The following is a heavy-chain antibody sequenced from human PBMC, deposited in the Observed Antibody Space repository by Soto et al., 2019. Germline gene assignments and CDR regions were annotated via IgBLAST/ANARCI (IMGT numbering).Heavy chain of an antibody. CDR3: ARESRYCSGGSCYFLPGIDY. J-gene: IGHJ4*02. CDR2: IIPIFGTA. V-gene: IGHV1-69*12. Sequence: QVQLVQSGAEVKKPGSSVKVSCKASGGTFSSYAISWVRQAPGQGLEWMGGIIPIFGTANYAQKFQGRVTIAAGESTSTACMELSRLRSEDTAVYYCARESRYCSGGSCYFLPGIDYWGQGTLVTVSS. D-gene: IGHD2-15*01. CDR1: GGTFSSYA.